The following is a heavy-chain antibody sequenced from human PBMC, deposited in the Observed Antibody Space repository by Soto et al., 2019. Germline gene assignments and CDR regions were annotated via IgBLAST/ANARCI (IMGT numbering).Heavy chain of an antibody. J-gene: IGHJ5*02. CDR1: GCTFSSYA. Sequence: SVKVSCKASGCTFSSYAISWVRQAPGQGLEWMGGIIPIFGTANYAQKFQGRVTITADESTSTAYMELSSLRSEDTAVYYCARDISQSHSTPKHWFDPWGQGTLVTVSS. V-gene: IGHV1-69*13. CDR2: IIPIFGTA. CDR3: ARDISQSHSTPKHWFDP. D-gene: IGHD2-15*01.